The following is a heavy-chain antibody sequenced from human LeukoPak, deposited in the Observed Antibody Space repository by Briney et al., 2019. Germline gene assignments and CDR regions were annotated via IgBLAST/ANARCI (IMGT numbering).Heavy chain of an antibody. CDR1: GYTFSGYY. D-gene: IGHD5-18*01. J-gene: IGHJ4*02. CDR2: INPNSGGT. Sequence: GASVKVSCKASGYTFSGYYVHWVRQAPGQGLEWMGWINPNSGGTKYAQKFQGRVTMTRDTSISTAYMELSRLRSDDTAVYYCATEVTDWGQGTLVTVSS. V-gene: IGHV1-2*02. CDR3: ATEVTD.